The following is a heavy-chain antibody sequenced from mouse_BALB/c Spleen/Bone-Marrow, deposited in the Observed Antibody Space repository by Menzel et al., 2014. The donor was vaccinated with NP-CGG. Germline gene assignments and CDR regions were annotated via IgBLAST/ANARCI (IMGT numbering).Heavy chain of an antibody. CDR2: IDPANGNT. CDR3: ARYYYSTRYYFDY. CDR1: GFNIKDTY. J-gene: IGHJ2*01. V-gene: IGHV14-3*02. Sequence: VQLQQSGAELVKPGASVKLSCTASGFNIKDTYMHWVKRRPEQGLEWIGRIDPANGNTKYDPKFQGKATITADTSSNTAYLQLNSLTSEDTAVYYCARYYYSTRYYFDYWGQGTTLTVSS. D-gene: IGHD1-1*01.